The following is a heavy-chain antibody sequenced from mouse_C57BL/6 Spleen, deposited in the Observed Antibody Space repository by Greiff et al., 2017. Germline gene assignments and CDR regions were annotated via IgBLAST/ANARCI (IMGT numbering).Heavy chain of an antibody. J-gene: IGHJ4*01. CDR2: ISYDGSN. V-gene: IGHV3-6*01. CDR3: ARGVWS. D-gene: IGHD2-10*02. CDR1: GYSIPSGYY. Sequence: EVKLMESGPCLVKPSQSLSLTCSVTGYSIPSGYYWNWIRQFPGNKLEWMGYISYDGSNNYNPSLKNRISITRDTSKNQFFLKLNSVTTEDTATYYCARGVWSWGQGTSVTVSS.